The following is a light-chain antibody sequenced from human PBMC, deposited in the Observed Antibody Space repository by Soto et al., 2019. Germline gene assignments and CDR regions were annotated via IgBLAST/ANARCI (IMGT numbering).Light chain of an antibody. Sequence: EIVLTQSPATLSVSPGERVTLSCRASQSVDINLAWYQQKPGQAPRLLIYGASTRATDMSGTFSGRGSGTEFTLTISNVRPEDFAVYYCQQYGASTFTFGQGTKLEIK. CDR1: QSVDIN. J-gene: IGKJ2*01. V-gene: IGKV3-15*01. CDR2: GAS. CDR3: QQYGASTFT.